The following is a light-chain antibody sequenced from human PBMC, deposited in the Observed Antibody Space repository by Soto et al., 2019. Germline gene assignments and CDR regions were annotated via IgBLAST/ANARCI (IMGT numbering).Light chain of an antibody. CDR2: DVN. Sequence: QSGLAQPRSVSGAPGQSVTISRTGTSNVVGDYDYVSWYQQYPGKAPKLIIYDVNKRPSGVPDRFSGSKSGNTASLTISALQAEDEADYYCCSYAGGYTFVFGTGTKVTVL. V-gene: IGLV2-11*01. J-gene: IGLJ1*01. CDR3: CSYAGGYTFV. CDR1: SNVVGDYDY.